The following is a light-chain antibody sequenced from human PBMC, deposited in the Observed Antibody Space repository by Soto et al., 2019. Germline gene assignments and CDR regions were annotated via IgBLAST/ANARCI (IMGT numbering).Light chain of an antibody. CDR3: SSYTSTNTVV. Sequence: QTVVTQPASVSGSPGQSITISCTGASSDVGGYNSVSWYQHHPGKAPILLIYDVTNRPSGVSYRFSGSKSDNTASLTISGLQAEDEADYYCSSYTSTNTVVFGGGTKLTVL. CDR1: SSDVGGYNS. J-gene: IGLJ2*01. CDR2: DVT. V-gene: IGLV2-14*03.